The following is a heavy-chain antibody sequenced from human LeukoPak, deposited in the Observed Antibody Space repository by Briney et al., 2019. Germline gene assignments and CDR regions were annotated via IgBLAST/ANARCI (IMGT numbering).Heavy chain of an antibody. CDR2: ISAYNGNT. V-gene: IGHV1-18*04. D-gene: IGHD2-2*01. CDR1: GYTFTSYG. Sequence: ASVKVSRKASGYTFTSYGISWVRQAPGQGLEWMGWISAYNGNTNYAQKLQGGVTMTTDTSTSTAYMELRSLRSDDTAVYYCARLHIVVVPAANGWFDPWGQGTLVTVSS. J-gene: IGHJ5*02. CDR3: ARLHIVVVPAANGWFDP.